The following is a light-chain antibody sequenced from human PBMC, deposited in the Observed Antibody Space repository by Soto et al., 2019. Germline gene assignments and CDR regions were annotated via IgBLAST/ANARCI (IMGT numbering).Light chain of an antibody. CDR2: GAS. CDR3: LQADSSSST. J-gene: IGKJ2*01. Sequence: ELVLTQSPGTLSLSPGERATLSCSASQSVTNNYLAWYQQKSGQAPRLLIYGASSRAPGIPDRFSGSGSGTDFTLTISILEPTDFAVYYCLQADSSSSTFSPGTQLEI. V-gene: IGKV3-20*01. CDR1: QSVTNNY.